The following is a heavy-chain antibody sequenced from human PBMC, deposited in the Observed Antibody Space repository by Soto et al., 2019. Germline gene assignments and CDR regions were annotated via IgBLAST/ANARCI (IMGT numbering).Heavy chain of an antibody. D-gene: IGHD2-2*01. CDR3: AKAFGGYCSSTSCPKIAY. CDR1: GFTFSSYG. Sequence: QVQLVESGGGVVQPGRSLRLSCAASGFTFSSYGMHWVRQAPGKGLEWVAVISYDGSNKYYADSVKGRFTISRDNSKNTLYLQMNSLSAEDTAVYYCAKAFGGYCSSTSCPKIAYWGQGTLVTVSS. J-gene: IGHJ4*02. V-gene: IGHV3-30*18. CDR2: ISYDGSNK.